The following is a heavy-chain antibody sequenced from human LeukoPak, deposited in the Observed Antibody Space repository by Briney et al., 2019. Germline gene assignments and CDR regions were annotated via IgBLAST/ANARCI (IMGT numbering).Heavy chain of an antibody. V-gene: IGHV1-46*01. J-gene: IGHJ4*02. CDR1: GYTFTSYY. D-gene: IGHD7-27*01. Sequence: ASVKVSSKASGYTFTSYYMHWVPQAPGQRLEWMGLINPSGGSTSYAQKFQGRVTMTRDTSTSTVYMELSSLRSEDTAVYYCARSSRTGDPQGYFDYWGQGTLVTVSS. CDR3: ARSSRTGDPQGYFDY. CDR2: INPSGGST.